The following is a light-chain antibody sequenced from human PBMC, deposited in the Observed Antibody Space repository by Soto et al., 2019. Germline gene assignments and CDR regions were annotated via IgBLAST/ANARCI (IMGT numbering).Light chain of an antibody. Sequence: QSALTQPASVSGSPGQSITISCTGTSSDVGGYNYVSWYQHHPGKAPKLLIYDVNNRPSGVSDRFSGSKSGNTASLTISGLQTEDEADYYCQSYDSSLSGVVFGGGTKLTVL. CDR1: SSDVGGYNY. CDR3: QSYDSSLSGVV. J-gene: IGLJ2*01. CDR2: DVN. V-gene: IGLV2-14*01.